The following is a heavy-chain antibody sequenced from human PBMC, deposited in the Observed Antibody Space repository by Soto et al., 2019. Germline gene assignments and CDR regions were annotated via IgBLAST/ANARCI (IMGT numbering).Heavy chain of an antibody. CDR1: GYTFTSYG. CDR3: ARLLPSLRDFDWRNNWFDP. J-gene: IGHJ5*02. V-gene: IGHV1-18*01. D-gene: IGHD3-9*01. Sequence: ASVKVSCKASGYTFTSYGISWVRQAPGQGLEWMGWISAYNGNTNYAQKLQGRVTMTTDTSTSTAYMELRSLRSDDTAVYYCARLLPSLRDFDWRNNWFDPWGQGTLVTVSS. CDR2: ISAYNGNT.